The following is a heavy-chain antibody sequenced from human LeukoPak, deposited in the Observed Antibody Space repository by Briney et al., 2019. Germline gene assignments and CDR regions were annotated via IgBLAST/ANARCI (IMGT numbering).Heavy chain of an antibody. CDR2: ISSSGSTI. D-gene: IGHD6-13*01. J-gene: IGHJ5*02. Sequence: GGSLRLSCAASGFTFSSYEMNWVRQAPGKGLEWVSYISSSGSTIYYADSVKGRFTISRDNSKNTLYLQMNSLRAEDTAVYYCAHPTEYSSSWYGNWFDPWGQGTLVTVSS. V-gene: IGHV3-48*03. CDR1: GFTFSSYE. CDR3: AHPTEYSSSWYGNWFDP.